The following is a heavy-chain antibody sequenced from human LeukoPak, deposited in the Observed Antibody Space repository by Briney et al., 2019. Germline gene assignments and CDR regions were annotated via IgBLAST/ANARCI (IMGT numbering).Heavy chain of an antibody. CDR1: GGSISSGGYY. D-gene: IGHD6-13*01. Sequence: SETLSLTCSVSGGSISSGGYYWSWLRQHPGKGLEWIGYTHHSGSTYYNPSLKSRVTISVDTSKNQFSLKVSSVTAADTAVYYCARDQTAAGSRLEYWGQGTLVTVSS. J-gene: IGHJ4*02. CDR3: ARDQTAAGSRLEY. CDR2: THHSGST. V-gene: IGHV4-31*03.